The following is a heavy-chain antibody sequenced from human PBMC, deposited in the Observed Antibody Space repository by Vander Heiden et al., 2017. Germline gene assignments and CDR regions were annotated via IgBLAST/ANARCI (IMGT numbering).Heavy chain of an antibody. CDR1: GFTFDDYA. J-gene: IGHJ6*02. Sequence: RCLRLSCAASGFTFDDYAMHWVRQAPGKGLGWVSGISRNSNSIGYADSVKGRFTISRDNGKNSLYMQMNSLRAEDTALYYCVKDGSSLGYFYYGMDVWGQGTTVTVSS. CDR3: VKDGSSLGYFYYGMDV. CDR2: ISRNSNSI. V-gene: IGHV3-9*01. D-gene: IGHD6-6*01.